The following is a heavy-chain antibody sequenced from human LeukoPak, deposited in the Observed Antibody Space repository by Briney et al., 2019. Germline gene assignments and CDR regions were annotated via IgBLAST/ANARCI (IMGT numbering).Heavy chain of an antibody. CDR2: FSGSGGTT. CDR1: GFTFSSYA. V-gene: IGHV3-23*01. CDR3: ASVYYDSSGYFNNAFDI. Sequence: GGSLRLSCAVSGFTFSSYAMSWVRQAPGKGLEWVSAFSGSGGTTYYADSVKGRFTISRDNSKNTLYLQMNSLRAEDTAVYYCASVYYDSSGYFNNAFDIWGQGTMVTVSS. J-gene: IGHJ3*02. D-gene: IGHD3-22*01.